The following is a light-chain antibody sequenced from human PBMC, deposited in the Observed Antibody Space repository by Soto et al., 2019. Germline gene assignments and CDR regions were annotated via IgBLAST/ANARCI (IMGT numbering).Light chain of an antibody. CDR3: SSYTSTNFVI. V-gene: IGLV2-14*01. CDR2: DVS. CDR1: SSDIGDYKY. J-gene: IGLJ2*01. Sequence: QSALTQPASVSGSPGQSITICCTGSSSDIGDYKYVSWYKQHPGKAPKLMIYDVSNRPSGVSNRFSGSKSGNTASLTISGLQAEDEADYYCSSYTSTNFVIFGGGTKLTVL.